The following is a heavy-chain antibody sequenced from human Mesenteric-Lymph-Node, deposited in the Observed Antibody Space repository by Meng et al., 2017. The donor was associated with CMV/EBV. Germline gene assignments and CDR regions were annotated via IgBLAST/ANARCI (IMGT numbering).Heavy chain of an antibody. D-gene: IGHD3-22*01. CDR3: ARDYYGYSNY. CDR1: GFTFTVHG. CDR2: ISSSGSTI. V-gene: IGHV3-48*04. Sequence: GESLKISCPSSGFTFTVHGMNWVRQAPGKGLEWVSYISSSGSTIYYADSVKGRFTISRDNAKNSLYLQMNSLRAEDTAVYYCARDYYGYSNYWGQGTLVTVSS. J-gene: IGHJ4*02.